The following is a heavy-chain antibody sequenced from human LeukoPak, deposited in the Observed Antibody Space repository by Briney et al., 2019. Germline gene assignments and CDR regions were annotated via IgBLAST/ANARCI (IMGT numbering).Heavy chain of an antibody. Sequence: EASVKVSCKASGYTFTNYFMHWVRQAPGQGLERMGIINPRGGSTDYAQKLQGRVTMTTDTSTSTAYMELRSLRSDDTAVYYCARAHLSSGWYDSGCWYFDLWGRGTLVTVSS. V-gene: IGHV1-46*01. CDR3: ARAHLSSGWYDSGCWYFDL. CDR1: GYTFTNYF. CDR2: INPRGGST. D-gene: IGHD6-19*01. J-gene: IGHJ2*01.